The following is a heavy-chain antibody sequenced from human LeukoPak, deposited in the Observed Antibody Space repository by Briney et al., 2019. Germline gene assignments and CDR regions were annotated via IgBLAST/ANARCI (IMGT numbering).Heavy chain of an antibody. CDR1: GFTFSSYG. CDR2: ISGSGGST. Sequence: GGSLRLSCAASGFTFSSYGMSWVRQAPGKGLEWVSAISGSGGSTYYADSVKGRFTVSRDNSKNTLYLQMNSLRAEDTAVYYCAKDYYYDSSGYDNSDYWGQGTLVTVSS. CDR3: AKDYYYDSSGYDNSDY. D-gene: IGHD3-22*01. V-gene: IGHV3-23*01. J-gene: IGHJ4*02.